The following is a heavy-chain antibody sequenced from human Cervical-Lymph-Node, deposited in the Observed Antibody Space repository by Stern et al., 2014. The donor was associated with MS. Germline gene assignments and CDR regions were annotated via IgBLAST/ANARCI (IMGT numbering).Heavy chain of an antibody. CDR2: IYWDDDK. V-gene: IGHV2-5*02. Sequence: QIPLQESGPTLVKPTQTLTLTCTFSGFSLSTSGVGVGWIRQPPGEALEWLALIYWDDDKRYSPSLESRLTITKDTSKNQVVLTMTNMDPVDTGTYYCARRLGGSLRMAAIDWFDPWGQGTLVTVSS. J-gene: IGHJ5*02. D-gene: IGHD2-2*01. CDR3: ARRLGGSLRMAAIDWFDP. CDR1: GFSLSTSGVG.